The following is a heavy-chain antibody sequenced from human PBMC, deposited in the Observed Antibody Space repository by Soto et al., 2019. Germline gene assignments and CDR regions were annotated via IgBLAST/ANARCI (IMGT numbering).Heavy chain of an antibody. CDR3: ARVNSLAYCSGGSCYTMRYFDY. J-gene: IGHJ4*02. Sequence: EVQLVESGGGLVQPGGSLRLSCAASGFTFSSYSMNWVRQAPGKGLEWVSYISSSSSTIYYADSVKGRFTISRDNAKNSLYLHMNRLRAEDTAVYDCARVNSLAYCSGGSCYTMRYFDYWGQGTLVTVSS. D-gene: IGHD2-15*01. CDR2: ISSSSSTI. V-gene: IGHV3-48*01. CDR1: GFTFSSYS.